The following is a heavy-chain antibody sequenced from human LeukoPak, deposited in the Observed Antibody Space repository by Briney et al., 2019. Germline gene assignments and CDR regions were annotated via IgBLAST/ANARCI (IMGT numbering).Heavy chain of an antibody. CDR1: GFTFSSYW. J-gene: IGHJ6*03. CDR2: IKQDGSEK. D-gene: IGHD4-11*01. Sequence: PGGSLRLSCAASGFTFSSYWMSWVRQAPGKGLEWVADIKQDGSEKYYVDSVKGRFTISRDNAKNSLYLQMNSLRAEDTAVYYCAREGVTTGYGLYYYYYYMDVWGKGTTVTVSS. CDR3: AREGVTTGYGLYYYYYYMDV. V-gene: IGHV3-7*01.